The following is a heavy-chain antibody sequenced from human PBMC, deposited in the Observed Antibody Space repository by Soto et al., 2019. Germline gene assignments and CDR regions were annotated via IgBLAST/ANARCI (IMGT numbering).Heavy chain of an antibody. V-gene: IGHV2-70*11. CDR3: ARVDYGDYARLGYYYYLDG. Sequence: SGPTLVNPTQTLTLTCTFSGFSLSTSGMCVSWIRQPPGKALEWLARIDWDDDKYYSTSLKTRLTISKDTSKNQVVLTMTNMDPVDTATYYCARVDYGDYARLGYYYYLDGRGKGPTVTVSS. J-gene: IGHJ6*03. CDR2: IDWDDDK. D-gene: IGHD4-17*01. CDR1: GFSLSTSGMC.